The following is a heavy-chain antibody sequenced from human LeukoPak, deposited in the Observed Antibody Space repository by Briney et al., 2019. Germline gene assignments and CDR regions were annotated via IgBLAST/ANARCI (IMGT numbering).Heavy chain of an antibody. CDR2: ISHSNSYI. J-gene: IGHJ4*02. CDR1: GFTFSSYT. Sequence: GGSLRLSCAASGFTFSSYTMSWVRQAPGKGLEWVSTISHSNSYIYYADSVKGRFTISRDNAKNSLYLQMNSLRGEDTAVYYCARYLAVAGTGIVDYWGQGTQVTVSS. CDR3: ARYLAVAGTGIVDY. D-gene: IGHD6-19*01. V-gene: IGHV3-21*01.